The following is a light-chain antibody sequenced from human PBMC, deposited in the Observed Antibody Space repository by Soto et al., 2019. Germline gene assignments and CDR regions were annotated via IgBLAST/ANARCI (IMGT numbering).Light chain of an antibody. V-gene: IGLV2-11*01. J-gene: IGLJ1*01. CDR1: SSDVGGYNY. Sequence: QSALTEPRSVSGSPGQSVTISCTGTSSDVGGYNYVSWYQQHPGKAPKLMIYDVSKRPSGVPDRFSGSKSGNTASLTISGLQAEDEADYYCCSSAGSYSYLFGTGTKLTVL. CDR2: DVS. CDR3: CSSAGSYSYL.